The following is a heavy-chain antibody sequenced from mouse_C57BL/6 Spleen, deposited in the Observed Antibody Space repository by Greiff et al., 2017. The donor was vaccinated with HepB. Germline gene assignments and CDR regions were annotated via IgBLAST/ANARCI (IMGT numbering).Heavy chain of an antibody. Sequence: DVMLVESGGGLVKPGGSLKLSCAASGFTFSSYAMSWVRQTPEKRLEWVATISDGGSYTYYPDNVKGRFTISRDNAKNNLYLQMSHLKSEDTAMYYCARDRLRAFGYFDVWGTGTTVTVSS. V-gene: IGHV5-4*01. J-gene: IGHJ1*03. CDR2: ISDGGSYT. CDR1: GFTFSSYA. D-gene: IGHD1-1*01. CDR3: ARDRLRAFGYFDV.